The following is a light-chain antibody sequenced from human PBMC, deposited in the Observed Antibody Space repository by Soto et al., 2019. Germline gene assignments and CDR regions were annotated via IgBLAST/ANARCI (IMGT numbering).Light chain of an antibody. V-gene: IGKV3-20*01. Sequence: EIVLTQFPGTLSLSPGERATLSCRASQSVGSNYLAWYQQRPGQAPRLLIYGASSRATGIPDRFSGSGSGTDFTLTISRLEPEDFAVYYCQQYGGSFRVFGPGTKVDIK. CDR2: GAS. J-gene: IGKJ3*01. CDR3: QQYGGSFRV. CDR1: QSVGSNY.